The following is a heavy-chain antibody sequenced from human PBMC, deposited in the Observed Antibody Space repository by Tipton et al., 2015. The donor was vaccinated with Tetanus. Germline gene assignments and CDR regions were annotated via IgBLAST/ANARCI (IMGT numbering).Heavy chain of an antibody. J-gene: IGHJ4*02. CDR3: ARGTSRIVYYFDY. V-gene: IGHV3-21*01. Sequence: GSLRLSCAASGFTLSRYTLNWVRQAPGKGLEWVSSISSSSRYIYYADSVKGRFTISRDNAKNSLYLQMISLRAEDTAVYYCARGTSRIVYYFDYWGQGTLVTVSS. CDR1: GFTLSRYT. D-gene: IGHD2-21*01. CDR2: ISSSSRYI.